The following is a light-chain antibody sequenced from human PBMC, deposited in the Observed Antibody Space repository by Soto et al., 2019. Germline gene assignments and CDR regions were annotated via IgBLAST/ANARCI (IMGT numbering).Light chain of an antibody. V-gene: IGLV4-69*01. Sequence: QTVVTQSPSASASLGASVKLTCTLSSGHSSYAIAWHQQQPEKGPRYLMKLNSDGSHSKGDGIPDRFSGSSSGAERYLTISSLQSEDEADYSCQTWGTGIAVFGGGTQLTVL. CDR2: LNSDGSH. J-gene: IGLJ7*01. CDR3: QTWGTGIAV. CDR1: SGHSSYA.